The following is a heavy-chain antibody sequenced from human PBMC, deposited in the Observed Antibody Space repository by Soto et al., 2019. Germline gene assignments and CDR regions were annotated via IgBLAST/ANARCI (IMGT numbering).Heavy chain of an antibody. V-gene: IGHV3-30*03. CDR1: GFPFTTYG. J-gene: IGHJ4*02. Sequence: QVQLVESGGGVVQPGRSLRLSCAASGFPFTTYGMHWVREGPGKGLDWVAAISYDGSNKFYADSVKGRFTISRDNSKNTVYLQMICLRPEGMVLFYCVGGQYYFDYRGQGTLVIVSS. CDR3: VGGQYYFDY. D-gene: IGHD3-10*01. CDR2: ISYDGSNK.